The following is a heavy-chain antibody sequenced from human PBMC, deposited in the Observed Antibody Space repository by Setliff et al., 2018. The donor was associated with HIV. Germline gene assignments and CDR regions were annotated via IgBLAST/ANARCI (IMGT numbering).Heavy chain of an antibody. CDR2: IIPIFGTA. J-gene: IGHJ3*02. V-gene: IGHV1-69*13. CDR3: ARAGSSSRYKGGAFDI. CDR1: GGTFSSYA. D-gene: IGHD6-13*01. Sequence: SVKVSCKASGGTFSSYAISWVRQAPGQGLEWMGGIIPIFGTANYAQKFQGRVTITADESTSTAYMELSSLRSEDTAVYYCARAGSSSRYKGGAFDIWGQGTMVTVS.